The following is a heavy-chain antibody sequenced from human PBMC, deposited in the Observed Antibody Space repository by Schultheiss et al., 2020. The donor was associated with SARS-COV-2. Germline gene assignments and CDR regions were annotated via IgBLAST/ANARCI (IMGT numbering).Heavy chain of an antibody. D-gene: IGHD3-10*01. CDR3: ASPVRGAVPLWSSAYDY. CDR1: GFTFSSYS. V-gene: IGHV3-33*08. CDR2: IWYDGSNK. Sequence: GGSLRLSCAASGFTFSSYSMNWVRQAPGKGLEWVAVIWYDGSNKYYADSVKGRFTISRDNSKNTLYLQMNSLRAEDTAVYYCASPVRGAVPLWSSAYDYWGQGTLVTVSS. J-gene: IGHJ4*02.